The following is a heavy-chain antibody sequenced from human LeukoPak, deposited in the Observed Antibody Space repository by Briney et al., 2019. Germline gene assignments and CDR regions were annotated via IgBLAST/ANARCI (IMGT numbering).Heavy chain of an antibody. D-gene: IGHD2-15*01. J-gene: IGHJ5*02. CDR3: ATGGGWFDP. V-gene: IGHV3-23*01. CDR1: GFTFSSSA. CDR2: ISASGGST. Sequence: GGSLRLSCAASGFTFSSSAMSWVRQAPGKGLEWVSTISASGGSTYYAVSVKGRFTISRDDSENTLYLQMNSLRAEDTAVYYCATGGGWFDPWGQGTLVTVSS.